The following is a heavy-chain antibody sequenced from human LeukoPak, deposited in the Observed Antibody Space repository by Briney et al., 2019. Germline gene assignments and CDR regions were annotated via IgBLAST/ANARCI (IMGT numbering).Heavy chain of an antibody. CDR1: GFTFSSYS. J-gene: IGHJ5*02. CDR3: ARDKGRSGWYVWFDP. D-gene: IGHD6-19*01. V-gene: IGHV3-48*02. Sequence: GGSLRLSCAASGFTFSSYSMNWVRQAPGKGLEWVSYISSSSSTIYYADSVKGRFTISRDNAKNSLYLQMNSLRDEDTAVYYCARDKGRSGWYVWFDPLGQGTLVTVSS. CDR2: ISSSSSTI.